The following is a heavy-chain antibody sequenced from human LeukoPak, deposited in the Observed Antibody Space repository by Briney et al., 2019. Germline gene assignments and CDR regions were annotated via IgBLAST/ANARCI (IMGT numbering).Heavy chain of an antibody. D-gene: IGHD3-10*01. V-gene: IGHV3-23*01. J-gene: IGHJ3*01. CDR2: ISGGADHT. Sequence: GGSLRLSCAASGFTFSYYSMTWVRQSPGEGLEWVSAISGGADHTYYADSVRGRFTISRDNSQNFLYLQMNCLRAEDTALYYCAKDAVDASGRTNAFDVWGQGAMVTVSS. CDR1: GFTFSYYS. CDR3: AKDAVDASGRTNAFDV.